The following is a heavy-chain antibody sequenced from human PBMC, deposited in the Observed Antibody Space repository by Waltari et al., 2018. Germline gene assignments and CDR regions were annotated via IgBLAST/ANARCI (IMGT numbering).Heavy chain of an antibody. V-gene: IGHV4-39*01. Sequence: QLHLPEAGPGLVKPSEPLFLTCSVSGGTLFSNRPYWAWIRQPPGKGLEWTATISYTGTTYYNPSLRSRVTISVDMAKNQFSLKLTSVTPADTAVYYCATYVGASIGTAAFDVWGQGTMVTVSS. CDR1: GGTLFSNRPY. D-gene: IGHD3-16*01. J-gene: IGHJ3*01. CDR3: ATYVGASIGTAAFDV. CDR2: ISYTGTT.